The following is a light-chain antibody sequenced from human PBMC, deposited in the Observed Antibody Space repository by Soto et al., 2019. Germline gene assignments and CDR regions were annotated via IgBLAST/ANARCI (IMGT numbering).Light chain of an antibody. CDR2: KAS. CDR1: QSISSW. Sequence: DIQMTQSPSTLSASVGDRVTITCRASQSISSWLAWYQQKPGKAPKLLIYKASSLETGAPSRFSGSGYGTEFTLTISSLQPDDFATYYCQPYSTYSRAFGQGTKVDIK. CDR3: QPYSTYSRA. J-gene: IGKJ1*01. V-gene: IGKV1-5*03.